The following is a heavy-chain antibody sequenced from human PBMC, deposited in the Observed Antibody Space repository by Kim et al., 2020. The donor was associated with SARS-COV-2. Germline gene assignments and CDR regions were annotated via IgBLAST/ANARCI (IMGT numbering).Heavy chain of an antibody. D-gene: IGHD3-10*01. J-gene: IGHJ4*02. CDR1: GFTFSSYG. Sequence: GGSLRLSCAASGFTFSSYGMHWVRQAPGKGLEWVAVIWYDGSNKYYADSVKGRFTISRDNSKNTLYLQMNSLRAEDTAVYYCASTYGSGRYKQGYFDYWGQGTLVTVSS. CDR3: ASTYGSGRYKQGYFDY. V-gene: IGHV3-33*01. CDR2: IWYDGSNK.